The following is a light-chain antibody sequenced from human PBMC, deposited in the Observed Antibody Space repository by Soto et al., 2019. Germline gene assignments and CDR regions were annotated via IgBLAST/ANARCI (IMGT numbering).Light chain of an antibody. CDR1: SSDIGAYNY. CDR2: EVT. CDR3: NSSGGSNHVV. J-gene: IGLJ2*01. V-gene: IGLV2-8*01. Sequence: QSALTQPPSASGSPGQSVTISCTGTSSDIGAYNYVSWYQQHPGKAPKLIIYEVTKRPSGVPDRFSGSKSGNTASLTVSGLQGEDEADYYCNSSGGSNHVVFGGGTKMTVL.